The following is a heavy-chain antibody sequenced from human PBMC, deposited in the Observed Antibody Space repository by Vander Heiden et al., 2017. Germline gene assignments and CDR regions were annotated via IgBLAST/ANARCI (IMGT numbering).Heavy chain of an antibody. Sequence: EVQLLESGGGLVQPGGSLIVSCAASGLTFSNHAMGWVRQAPGKGLGWVESITNGGRIYYADSGKGRFIISRDDPKNRLYLQMNSLRAEDTAVYYCAKSPASNYDVWGSYRHDYWGQGTLVTVSS. V-gene: IGHV3-23*01. CDR1: GLTFSNHA. CDR2: ITNGGRI. J-gene: IGHJ4*02. CDR3: AKSPASNYDVWGSYRHDY. D-gene: IGHD3-16*02.